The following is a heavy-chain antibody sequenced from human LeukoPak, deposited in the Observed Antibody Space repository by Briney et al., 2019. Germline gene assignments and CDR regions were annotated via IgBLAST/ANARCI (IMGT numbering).Heavy chain of an antibody. Sequence: GGFLRLSCAASGFRFSNYWMSWVRQAPGKGLEWVANIKQDGNEKYYVDSVKGRFTISRDNAKNSLYLQMNSLRAGDTALYYCARDLSSGLNWFDPWGQGALVTVSS. D-gene: IGHD3-22*01. V-gene: IGHV3-7*04. CDR3: ARDLSSGLNWFDP. CDR1: GFRFSNYW. J-gene: IGHJ5*02. CDR2: IKQDGNEK.